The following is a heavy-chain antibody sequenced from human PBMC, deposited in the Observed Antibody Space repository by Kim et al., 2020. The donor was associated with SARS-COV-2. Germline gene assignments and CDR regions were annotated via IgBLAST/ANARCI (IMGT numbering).Heavy chain of an antibody. CDR2: ISYDGSNK. CDR3: ARDDPLTMIVQWYYYYGMDV. Sequence: GGSLRLSCAASGFTFSSYAMHWVRQAPGKGLEWVAVISYDGSNKYYADSVKGRFTISRDNSKNTLYLQMNSLRAEDTAVYYCARDDPLTMIVQWYYYYGMDVWGQGTTVTVSS. V-gene: IGHV3-30*04. D-gene: IGHD3-22*01. J-gene: IGHJ6*02. CDR1: GFTFSSYA.